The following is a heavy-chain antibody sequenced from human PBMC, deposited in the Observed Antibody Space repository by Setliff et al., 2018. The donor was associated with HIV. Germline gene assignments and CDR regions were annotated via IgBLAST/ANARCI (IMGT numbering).Heavy chain of an antibody. CDR2: INYDGDT. CDR3: ARRGWDAYRAFDD. Sequence: SETLSLTCAVYGGSFPAYYWNWIRQPPGKGLEWIGEINYDGDTTYNPSLKNRVKMFIDTSKKQFSLKVASVTAADTAVYYCARRGWDAYRAFDDWGQGTLVTVS. J-gene: IGHJ4*02. D-gene: IGHD1-26*01. V-gene: IGHV4-34*01. CDR1: GGSFPAYY.